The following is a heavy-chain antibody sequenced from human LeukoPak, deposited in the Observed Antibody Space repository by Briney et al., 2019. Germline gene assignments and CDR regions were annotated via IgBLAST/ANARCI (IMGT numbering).Heavy chain of an antibody. CDR3: ARLYSGRWYSVDY. Sequence: GGSLRLSCAASGFTFSSYAMHWVRQAPGKGLEWVAVISYDGSNKYYADSVKGRFTISRDNSRNTLYLQMNSLRAEDTAVYYCARLYSGRWYSVDYWGQGTLVTVSS. V-gene: IGHV3-30-3*01. CDR1: GFTFSSYA. D-gene: IGHD6-13*01. CDR2: ISYDGSNK. J-gene: IGHJ4*02.